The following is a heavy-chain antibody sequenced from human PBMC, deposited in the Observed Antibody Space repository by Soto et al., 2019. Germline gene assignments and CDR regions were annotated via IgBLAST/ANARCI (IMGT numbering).Heavy chain of an antibody. Sequence: GGSLRLSCAASGFTVSSNYMSWVRQAPGKGLEWVSVIYSGGSTYYADSVKGRFTISRDNSKNTLYLQMNSLRAEDTAVYYCASASGYYMGFDYWGQGTLVTVSS. CDR1: GFTVSSNY. V-gene: IGHV3-66*01. J-gene: IGHJ4*02. D-gene: IGHD5-12*01. CDR2: IYSGGST. CDR3: ASASGYYMGFDY.